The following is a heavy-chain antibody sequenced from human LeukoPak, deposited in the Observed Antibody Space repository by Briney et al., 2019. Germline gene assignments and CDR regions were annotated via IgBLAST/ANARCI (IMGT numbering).Heavy chain of an antibody. J-gene: IGHJ5*02. CDR2: INHSGST. CDR3: VGRGRTYGWGWFDP. D-gene: IGHD5-18*01. Sequence: SETLSLTCGVYGGSFSDYYCSWIRQPPGKGLEWIWEINHSGSTNSNPSPKSRVTISVDTSTKHFSLKVKSVNAPDTALYSFVGRGRTYGWGWFDPWGQGTLVTVSS. CDR1: GGSFSDYY. V-gene: IGHV4-34*01.